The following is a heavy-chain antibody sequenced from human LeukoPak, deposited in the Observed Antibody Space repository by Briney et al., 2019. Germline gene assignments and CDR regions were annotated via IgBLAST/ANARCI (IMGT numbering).Heavy chain of an antibody. V-gene: IGHV4-34*01. D-gene: IGHD3-10*01. CDR3: ARGEGSGSYMSYFDY. J-gene: IGHJ4*02. CDR2: INHSGST. Sequence: SETLSLTCAVYGGSFSGYYWSWIRQSSGKRLEWIGEINHSGSTNYNPSLKSRVTISQDTAKNKFSLKLSSVTAADTAVYYCARGEGSGSYMSYFDYWGQGALVTVSS. CDR1: GGSFSGYY.